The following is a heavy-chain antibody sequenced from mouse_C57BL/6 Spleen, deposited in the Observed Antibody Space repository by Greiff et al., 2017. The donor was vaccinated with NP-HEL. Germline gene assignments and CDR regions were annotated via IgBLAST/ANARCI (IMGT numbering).Heavy chain of an antibody. CDR1: GFTFTDYY. Sequence: DVKLQESGGGLVQPGGSLSLSCAASGFTFTDYYMSWVRQPPGKALEWLGFIRNKANGYTTEYSASVKGRFTISRDNSQSILYLQMNALRAEDSATYYCARSLLGGMDYWGQGTSVTVSS. CDR2: IRNKANGYTT. V-gene: IGHV7-3*01. J-gene: IGHJ4*01. D-gene: IGHD4-1*01. CDR3: ARSLLGGMDY.